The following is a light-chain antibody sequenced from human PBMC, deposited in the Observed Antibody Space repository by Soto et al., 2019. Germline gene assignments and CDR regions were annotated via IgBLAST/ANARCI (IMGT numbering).Light chain of an antibody. J-gene: IGKJ4*01. CDR1: QSVSSN. Sequence: EIVMTQSPATLSVFPGERATLSCRASQSVSSNLAWYQQKPGQAPRLLIYGASTRATGIPARFSGSGSGTEFTLTISSLQSEDFAVYYCQQYTNWPLTFGGGTKVEIK. CDR3: QQYTNWPLT. V-gene: IGKV3-15*01. CDR2: GAS.